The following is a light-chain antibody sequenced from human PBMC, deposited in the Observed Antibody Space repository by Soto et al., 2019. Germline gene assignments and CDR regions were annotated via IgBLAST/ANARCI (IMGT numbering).Light chain of an antibody. V-gene: IGLV2-14*01. CDR3: SSYTSSSTLLLV. J-gene: IGLJ1*01. CDR2: DVS. Sequence: QSVLTQPASVSGSPGQSITISCTGTSSDVGGYNYVSWYQQHPGKAPKLMIHDVSNRPSGVSNRFSGSKSGNTASLTISGLQAEDEADYYCSSYTSSSTLLLVFGTGTKVTVL. CDR1: SSDVGGYNY.